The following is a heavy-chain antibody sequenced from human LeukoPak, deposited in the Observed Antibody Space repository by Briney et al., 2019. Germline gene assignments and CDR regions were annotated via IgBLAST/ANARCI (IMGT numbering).Heavy chain of an antibody. D-gene: IGHD3-9*01. CDR1: GFTFSSYA. J-gene: IGHJ4*02. V-gene: IGHV3-23*01. CDR2: ISGSGGST. Sequence: GGSLRLSCAASGFTFSSYAMSWVRQAPGKGLEWVSAISGSGGSTYYADSVKGRFTISRDNSKNTLYLQMNSLIAEDTAVYYCAKSRDILTGYYVDYFDYWGQGTLVTVSS. CDR3: AKSRDILTGYYVDYFDY.